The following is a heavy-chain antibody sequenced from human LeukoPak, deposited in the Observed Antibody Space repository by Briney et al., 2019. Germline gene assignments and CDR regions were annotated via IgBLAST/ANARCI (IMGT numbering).Heavy chain of an antibody. CDR2: ISSSSKYI. V-gene: IGHV3-21*01. CDR3: ARVSTVEYGMDV. D-gene: IGHD4-23*01. CDR1: GFXFSSYG. Sequence: PGGSLRLSCAASGFXFSSYGMNWDRQAPGKGLEWVSSISSSSKYIFYADSVKGRFTISRDNAKNSLYLQMNSLRAEDTALYYCARVSTVEYGMDVWGQGITVTVSS. J-gene: IGHJ6*02.